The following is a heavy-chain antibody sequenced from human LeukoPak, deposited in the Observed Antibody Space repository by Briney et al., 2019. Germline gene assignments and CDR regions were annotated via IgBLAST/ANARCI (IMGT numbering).Heavy chain of an antibody. CDR2: IHADDGAT. Sequence: PSETLSLTCSVSGGFISTYYWSWIRQPAGKGLEWIGRIHADDGATNYNPSLKSRVTMSVDASKKHFSLKITSVTAADTAVYYCARVQDFYHDAFDIWGQGTRVSVST. V-gene: IGHV4-4*07. CDR1: GGFISTYY. CDR3: ARVQDFYHDAFDI. J-gene: IGHJ3*02. D-gene: IGHD2/OR15-2a*01.